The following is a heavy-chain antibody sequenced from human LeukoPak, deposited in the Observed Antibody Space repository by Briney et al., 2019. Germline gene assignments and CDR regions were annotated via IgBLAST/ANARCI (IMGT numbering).Heavy chain of an antibody. Sequence: SETLSLTCTVSGGSISSYYWSWIRQPPGKGLEWIGYIYYSGSTNYNPSLKSRVTISVDTSKNQFSLKPSSVTAADTAVYYCARTRLRFLEWLSFWFDPWGQGTLVTVSS. CDR2: IYYSGST. J-gene: IGHJ5*02. CDR1: GGSISSYY. D-gene: IGHD3-3*01. V-gene: IGHV4-59*08. CDR3: ARTRLRFLEWLSFWFDP.